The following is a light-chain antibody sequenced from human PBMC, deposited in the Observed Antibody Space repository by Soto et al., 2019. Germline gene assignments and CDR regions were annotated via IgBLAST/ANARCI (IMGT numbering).Light chain of an antibody. V-gene: IGKV3-20*01. J-gene: IGKJ3*01. CDR3: QQYGSSPLFT. CDR1: QSVSSSY. Sequence: EIVLTQSPGTLSLSPGERATLSCRASQSVSSSYLAWYQQKPGQAPRLLIYGASSRATGIPDRFSGSGSGTDFTLTISRLEPEDFAVYYCQQYGSSPLFTFGHGTKVDI. CDR2: GAS.